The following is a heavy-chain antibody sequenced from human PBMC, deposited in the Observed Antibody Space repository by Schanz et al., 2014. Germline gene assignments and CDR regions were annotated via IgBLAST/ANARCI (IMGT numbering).Heavy chain of an antibody. CDR2: IWYDGSKT. V-gene: IGHV3-33*06. J-gene: IGHJ4*02. Sequence: QVQLVESGGGVVQPGRSLRLSCAASGFSFDKYGMHWVRQAPGKGLEWVGVIWYDGSKTYYADSVRGRFTISRDNSKNTLYLQMNSLRAEDTAVYYCAKQDGYIVVVPVDYWGQGTLVTVSS. CDR1: GFSFDKYG. CDR3: AKQDGYIVVVPVDY. D-gene: IGHD2-2*01.